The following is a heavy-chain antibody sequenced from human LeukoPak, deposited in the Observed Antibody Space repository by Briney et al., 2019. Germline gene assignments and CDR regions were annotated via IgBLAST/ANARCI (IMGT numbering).Heavy chain of an antibody. J-gene: IGHJ4*02. D-gene: IGHD3-22*01. CDR1: GYTFTSYY. V-gene: IGHV1-46*01. CDR2: INPSGGST. CDR3: ARDLEGITMIGGY. Sequence: ASVKVSCKASGYTFTSYYMHWVRRAPGQGLEWMGIINPSGGSTSYAQKFQGRVTTTRDTSTSTVYMELSSLRSEDTAVYYCARDLEGITMIGGYWGQGTLVTVSS.